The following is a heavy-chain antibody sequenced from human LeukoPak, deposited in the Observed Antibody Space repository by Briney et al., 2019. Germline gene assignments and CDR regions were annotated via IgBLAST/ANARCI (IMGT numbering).Heavy chain of an antibody. Sequence: ASVKVSCKTSGYTFTSYGLSWVRQAPGQGLEWMGWINPNSGGTNYAQKFQGRVTMTRDTSISTAYMELSRLRSDDTAVYYCARYLMGNPSYWGQGTLVTVSS. J-gene: IGHJ4*02. D-gene: IGHD2-8*01. CDR2: INPNSGGT. V-gene: IGHV1-2*02. CDR1: GYTFTSYG. CDR3: ARYLMGNPSY.